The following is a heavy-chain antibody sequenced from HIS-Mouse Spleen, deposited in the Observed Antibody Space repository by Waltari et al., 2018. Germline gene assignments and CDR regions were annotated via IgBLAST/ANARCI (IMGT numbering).Heavy chain of an antibody. CDR2: IYYSGST. D-gene: IGHD6-13*01. Sequence: QLQLQESGPGLVKPSETLSLTCTVSGGSISSSSYYWGWIRQPPGKGLEWIGSIYYSGSTYDTPSPKSRVTISVDTSKNQFSLKLSSVTAADTAVYYCAREIPYSSSWYDWYFDLWGRGTLVTVSS. J-gene: IGHJ2*01. CDR3: AREIPYSSSWYDWYFDL. V-gene: IGHV4-39*07. CDR1: GGSISSSSYY.